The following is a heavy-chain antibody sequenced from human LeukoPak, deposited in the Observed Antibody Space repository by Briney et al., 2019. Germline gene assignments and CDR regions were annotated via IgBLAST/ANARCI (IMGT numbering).Heavy chain of an antibody. D-gene: IGHD3-3*01. V-gene: IGHV1-69*13. CDR3: ARGRDFWSDKSFDP. CDR2: IIPIFGTA. J-gene: IGHJ5*02. CDR1: GGTFSSYA. Sequence: SVKVSCTASGGTFSSYAISWVRQAPGQGLEWMGGIIPIFGTANYAQKFQGRVTITADESTSTAYIELRSLRSDDTAVYYCARGRDFWSDKSFDPWGQGTLVTVSS.